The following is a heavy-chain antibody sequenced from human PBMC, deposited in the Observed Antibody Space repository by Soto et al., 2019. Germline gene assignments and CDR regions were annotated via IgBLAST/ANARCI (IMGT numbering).Heavy chain of an antibody. J-gene: IGHJ4*02. D-gene: IGHD2-15*01. CDR2: IKKGGKEK. CDR1: GFTFSSYW. Sequence: WGSLRLSCAASGFTFSSYWISWVRQAPGEGLEGVANIKKGGKEKNNVETVKGRLTNSRDNAKNSLYLQMNSLRAEDTAVYYCVAGYYDFDYWGQGTLVTVSS. CDR3: VAGYYDFDY. V-gene: IGHV3-7*01.